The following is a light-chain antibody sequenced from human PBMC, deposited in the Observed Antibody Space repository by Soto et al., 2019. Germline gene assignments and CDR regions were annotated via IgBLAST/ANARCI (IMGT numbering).Light chain of an antibody. Sequence: EIVLTQSPGTLSLSPGERATLSCRVSQSVSSNYLAWYQQKSGQAPRLLIYGASSRATGIPDRFSGSGSGTDFTLTIRRLEPEDFAVYYCHQYATSPRTFGPGTKLEIK. J-gene: IGKJ2*01. V-gene: IGKV3-20*01. CDR1: QSVSSNY. CDR3: HQYATSPRT. CDR2: GAS.